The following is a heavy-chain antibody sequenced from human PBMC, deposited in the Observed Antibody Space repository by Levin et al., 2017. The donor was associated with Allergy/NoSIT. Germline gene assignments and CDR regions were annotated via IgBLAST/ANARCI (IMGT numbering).Heavy chain of an antibody. CDR1: GFTFRNVW. V-gene: IGHV3-15*01. J-gene: IGHJ3*02. CDR3: TTATRENHYEDAFDS. Sequence: GGSLRLSCAASGFTFRNVWMTWVRQAPGKGLEWVGRIKSKTKGGTTDYAAPVKGRFTISRDDSKNTVHLQMNSLKTEDTAVYYCTTATRENHYEDAFDSWGQGTMVTVSS. D-gene: IGHD4-17*01. CDR2: IKSKTKGGTT.